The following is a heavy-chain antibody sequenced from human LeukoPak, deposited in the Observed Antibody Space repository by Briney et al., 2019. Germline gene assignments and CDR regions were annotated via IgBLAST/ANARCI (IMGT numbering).Heavy chain of an antibody. J-gene: IGHJ3*02. CDR1: GFTFSSYG. V-gene: IGHV3-30*03. CDR3: VRDNDRFSFDI. Sequence: GRSLRLSCAASGFTFSSYGMHWVRQAPGKGLEWVAVISYDGSNKYYADSVKGRFTISRDNVKNTLYLQMDSLRAEDTAVYYCVRDNDRFSFDIWGQGTMVTVSS. CDR2: ISYDGSNK. D-gene: IGHD1-1*01.